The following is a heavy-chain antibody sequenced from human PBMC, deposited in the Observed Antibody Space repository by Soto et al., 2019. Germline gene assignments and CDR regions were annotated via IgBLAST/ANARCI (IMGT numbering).Heavy chain of an antibody. CDR1: GGSISSGGYY. CDR2: IYYSGST. V-gene: IGHV4-31*03. D-gene: IGHD3-3*01. Sequence: SETLSLTCTVSGGSISSGGYYWSWIRQHPGKGLEWIGYIYYSGSTYYNPSLKSRVTISVDTSRNQFYLRLSSVTAADTAVYYCAREWIFGVDYYFDYWGQGTLVTVSS. CDR3: AREWIFGVDYYFDY. J-gene: IGHJ4*02.